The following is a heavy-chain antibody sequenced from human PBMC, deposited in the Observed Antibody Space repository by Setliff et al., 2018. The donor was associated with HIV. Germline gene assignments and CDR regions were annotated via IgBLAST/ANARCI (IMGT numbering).Heavy chain of an antibody. V-gene: IGHV4-38-2*02. J-gene: IGHJ4*02. D-gene: IGHD4-17*01. Sequence: SETLSLTCTVSGYSISSGYYWGWIRQPPGKGLEWIGSIYHSGSTYDSPSLKSRVTISVDTSKNQFSLKLRSVTAADTAVYYCARDPPGYGDSNDYWGQGTLVTVSS. CDR1: GYSISSGYY. CDR2: IYHSGST. CDR3: ARDPPGYGDSNDY.